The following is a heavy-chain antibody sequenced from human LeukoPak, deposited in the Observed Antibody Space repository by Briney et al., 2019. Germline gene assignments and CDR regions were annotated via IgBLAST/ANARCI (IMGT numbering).Heavy chain of an antibody. J-gene: IGHJ4*02. D-gene: IGHD5-18*01. CDR2: ISSSDNTI. CDR3: ARVHRGYSYGRLDY. Sequence: GGSLRLSCAASGLAFSDYSMNWVRQAPGKGLEWVSYISSSDNTIHYADSVKGRFTISRDNAKNSLSLEMDSLRDEDTAVYYCARVHRGYSYGRLDYWGQGTLVTVSS. V-gene: IGHV3-48*02. CDR1: GLAFSDYS.